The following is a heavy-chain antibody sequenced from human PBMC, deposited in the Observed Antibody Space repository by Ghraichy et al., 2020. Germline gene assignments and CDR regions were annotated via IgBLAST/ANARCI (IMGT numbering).Heavy chain of an antibody. CDR3: ARVFVDTAMVTSYYYYGMDV. J-gene: IGHJ6*02. CDR1: GFTFDDYA. CDR2: ISWNSGSI. V-gene: IGHV3-9*01. D-gene: IGHD5-18*01. Sequence: LTCAASGFTFDDYAIHWVRQAPGKGLEWVSGISWNSGSIGYADSVKGRFTISRDNAKNSLYLQMNSLRAEDTALYYCARVFVDTAMVTSYYYYGMDVWGQGTTVTVSS.